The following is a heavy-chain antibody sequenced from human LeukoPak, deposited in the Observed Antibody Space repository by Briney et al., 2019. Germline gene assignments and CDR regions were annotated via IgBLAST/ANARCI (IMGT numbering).Heavy chain of an antibody. CDR3: ARGWELLVNAFDI. J-gene: IGHJ3*02. Sequence: SETLSLTCTVSGASISNSRYYWGWIRQPPGKGLEWIGSIYYSGSTYYNPSLKSRVTISVDTPKNQFSLKLSSVTAADTAVYYCARGWELLVNAFDIWGQGTMVTVSS. V-gene: IGHV4-39*07. CDR1: GASISNSRYY. D-gene: IGHD1-26*01. CDR2: IYYSGST.